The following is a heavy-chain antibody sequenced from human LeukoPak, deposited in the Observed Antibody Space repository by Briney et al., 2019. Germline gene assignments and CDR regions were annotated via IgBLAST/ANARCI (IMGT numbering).Heavy chain of an antibody. CDR2: IYYSGST. CDR3: ARAPGCTNGVCYYWFDP. V-gene: IGHV4-59*01. Sequence: PSETLSLTCTVSGGSISSYYWSWIRQPPGKGLEWIGYIYYSGSTNYNLSLKSRVTISVDTSKNQFSLKLSSVTAADTAVYYCARAPGCTNGVCYYWFDPWGQGTLVTVSS. D-gene: IGHD2-8*01. CDR1: GGSISSYY. J-gene: IGHJ5*02.